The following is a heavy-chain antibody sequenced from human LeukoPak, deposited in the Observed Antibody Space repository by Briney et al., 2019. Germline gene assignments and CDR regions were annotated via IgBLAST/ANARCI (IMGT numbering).Heavy chain of an antibody. V-gene: IGHV3-48*03. Sequence: GRSLRLSCAASGFTFSSYEMNWVRQAPGKGLEWVSYISSSGSTIYYADSVKGRFTISRDNAKNSLYLQMNSLRAEDTAVYYCARSYVDTAMALDYWGQGTLVTVSS. CDR2: ISSSGSTI. CDR1: GFTFSSYE. J-gene: IGHJ4*02. D-gene: IGHD5-18*01. CDR3: ARSYVDTAMALDY.